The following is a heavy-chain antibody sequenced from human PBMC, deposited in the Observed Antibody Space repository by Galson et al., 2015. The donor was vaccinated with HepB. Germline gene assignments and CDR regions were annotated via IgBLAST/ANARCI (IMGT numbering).Heavy chain of an antibody. Sequence: SLRLSCAASGFTFSSYAMSWVYQAPGMGLEWVSAISVSGGSTYYADSVKDRFTISRDNSKNTLSLQMNSLRAEDMDVYDCEHDARSNRVYAHELDYWGQGTLVTVYS. CDR2: ISVSGGST. CDR1: GFTFSSYA. V-gene: IGHV3-23*01. CDR3: EHDARSNRVYAHELDY. D-gene: IGHD2-8*01. J-gene: IGHJ4*02.